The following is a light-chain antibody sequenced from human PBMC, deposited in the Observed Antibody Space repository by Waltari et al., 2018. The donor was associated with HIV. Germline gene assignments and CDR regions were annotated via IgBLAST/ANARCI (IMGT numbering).Light chain of an antibody. CDR1: QSVSSN. V-gene: IGKV3-15*01. CDR3: QQYNNWPPEYT. J-gene: IGKJ2*01. CDR2: GAS. Sequence: EIVMTQSPATLSVSPGERAPLSCRASQSVSSNLACYQQKPGQAPRLLIYGASTRATGIPARFSGSGSGTEFTLTISSLQSEDFAVYYCQQYNNWPPEYTFGQGTKLEIK.